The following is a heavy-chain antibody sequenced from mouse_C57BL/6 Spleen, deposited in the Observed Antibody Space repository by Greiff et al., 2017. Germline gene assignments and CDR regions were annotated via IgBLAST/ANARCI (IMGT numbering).Heavy chain of an antibody. J-gene: IGHJ2*01. CDR2: IHPNSGST. V-gene: IGHV1-64*01. D-gene: IGHD1-1*02. Sequence: QVQLKQPGAELVKPGASVKLSCKASGYTFTSYWMHWVKQRPGQGLEWIGMIHPNSGSTNYNEKFKSKATLTVDKSSSTAYMQLSSLTSESAAVYYCAGQKALSDYWGQGTTLTVSS. CDR1: GYTFTSYW. CDR3: AGQKALSDY.